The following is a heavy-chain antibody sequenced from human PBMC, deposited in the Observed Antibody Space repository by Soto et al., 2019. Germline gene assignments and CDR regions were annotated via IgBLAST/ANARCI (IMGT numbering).Heavy chain of an antibody. J-gene: IGHJ6*02. CDR3: ARDLRYGSGSSYGMDV. CDR2: IYYTGNT. D-gene: IGHD3-10*01. Sequence: ETLSLTCTVSGGSITSYYWSWIRQSPGQGLECLGFIYYTGNTNYNPSLAGRVTISVDTSKNQFFLNLRSVTAADTAVYYCARDLRYGSGSSYGMDVWGQGTAVTVSS. CDR1: GGSITSYY. V-gene: IGHV4-59*01.